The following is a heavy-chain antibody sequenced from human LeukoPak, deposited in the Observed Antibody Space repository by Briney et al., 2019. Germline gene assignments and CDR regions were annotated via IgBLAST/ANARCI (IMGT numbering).Heavy chain of an antibody. Sequence: GGSLRLSRAASGFTFSSYGMHWVRQAPGKGLEWVAVISYDGSNKYYADSVKGRFTISRDNSKNTLYLQMNSLRAEDTAVYYCAKTGDDGYGSSWYRGYFDYWGQGTLVTVSS. CDR3: AKTGDDGYGSSWYRGYFDY. D-gene: IGHD6-13*01. CDR2: ISYDGSNK. CDR1: GFTFSSYG. J-gene: IGHJ4*02. V-gene: IGHV3-30*18.